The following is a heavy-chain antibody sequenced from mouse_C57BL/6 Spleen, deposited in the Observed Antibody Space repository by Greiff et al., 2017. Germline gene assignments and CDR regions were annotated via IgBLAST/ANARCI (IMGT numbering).Heavy chain of an antibody. CDR2: ISYSGST. D-gene: IGHD1-1*01. V-gene: IGHV3-1*01. CDR3: AREDTTGFAY. J-gene: IGHJ3*01. Sequence: EVKLVESGPGMVKPSQSLSLTCTVTGYSITSGYDWHWIRHFPGNKLEWMGYISYSGSTNYNPSLKSRITITLDTSKNHFFLKLNSVTTEDTATXYCAREDTTGFAYWGQGTLVTVSA. CDR1: GYSITSGYD.